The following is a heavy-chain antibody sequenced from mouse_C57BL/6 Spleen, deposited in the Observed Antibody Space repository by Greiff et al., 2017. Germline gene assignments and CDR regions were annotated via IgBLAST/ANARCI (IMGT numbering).Heavy chain of an antibody. CDR2: ISDGGSYH. D-gene: IGHD2-4*01. J-gene: IGHJ2*01. Sequence: EVKRVESGGGLVKPGGSLKLSCAASGFTFSSYAMSWVRQTPETRLGWVATISDGGSYHYYPDNVKGRFTISRDNDKNNLYQQMSQLKSEDTAMYYCAREGDYDFDYWGQGTTLTVSS. V-gene: IGHV5-4*03. CDR3: AREGDYDFDY. CDR1: GFTFSSYA.